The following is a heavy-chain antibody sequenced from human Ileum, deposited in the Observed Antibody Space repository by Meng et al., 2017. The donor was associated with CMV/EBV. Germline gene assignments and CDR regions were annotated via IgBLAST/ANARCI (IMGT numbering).Heavy chain of an antibody. CDR1: GYTFTSYD. J-gene: IGHJ4*02. Sequence: SVKVSCKASGYTFTSYDINWVRQAPGQGLEWMGGIIPILGIANYAQKFQGRVTITADKSTSTAYMELSSLRSEDTAVYYCAREREGFDYWGQGTLVTVSS. CDR3: AREREGFDY. V-gene: IGHV1-69*10. CDR2: IIPILGIA.